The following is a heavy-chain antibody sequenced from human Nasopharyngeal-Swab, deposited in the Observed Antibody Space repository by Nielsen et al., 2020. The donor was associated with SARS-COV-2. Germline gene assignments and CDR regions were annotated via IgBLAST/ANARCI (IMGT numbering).Heavy chain of an antibody. CDR2: ISGSGGST. CDR1: EFTFSSYA. Sequence: GESLKISCAASEFTFSSYAMSWVRQAPGKGLEWVSAISGSGGSTYYAGSVKGRFTISRDNSKNTLYLQMNSLRAEDTAVYYCAKDFVGQQTYYYYGMDVWGQGTTVTVSS. D-gene: IGHD6-13*01. V-gene: IGHV3-23*01. CDR3: AKDFVGQQTYYYYGMDV. J-gene: IGHJ6*02.